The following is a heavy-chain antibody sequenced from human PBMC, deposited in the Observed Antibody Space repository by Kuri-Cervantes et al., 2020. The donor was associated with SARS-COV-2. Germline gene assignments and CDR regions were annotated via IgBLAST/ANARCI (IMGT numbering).Heavy chain of an antibody. J-gene: IGHJ4*02. Sequence: GESLKISCAASGFTFSGHWIHWVRQAPGKGLVWVSRINPDGSYTNNADSVKGRFTLSRDNAKNMLFLQIDSLRTEDTAIYYCARVHPWDRYYFDYWGQGTLVTVSS. V-gene: IGHV3-74*01. D-gene: IGHD3-16*02. CDR1: GFTFSGHW. CDR3: ARVHPWDRYYFDY. CDR2: INPDGSYT.